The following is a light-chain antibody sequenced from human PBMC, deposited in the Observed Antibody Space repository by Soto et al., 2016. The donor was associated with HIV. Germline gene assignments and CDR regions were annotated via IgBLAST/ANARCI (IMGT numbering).Light chain of an antibody. Sequence: SYVLTQPPSVSVAPGKTATISCGGNNIGSQSVHWYQQRPGQAPVIVIYDDNDRPSRIPERFSGSNTGNTATLTISNVAAGDEADYFCQVWDTSADQMVFGGGTKLTVL. V-gene: IGLV3-21*04. CDR2: DDN. J-gene: IGLJ2*01. CDR1: NIGSQS. CDR3: QVWDTSADQMV.